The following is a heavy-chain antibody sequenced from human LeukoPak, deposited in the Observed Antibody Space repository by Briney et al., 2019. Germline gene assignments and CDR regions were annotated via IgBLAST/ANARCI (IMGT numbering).Heavy chain of an antibody. D-gene: IGHD3-22*01. CDR2: ISSSSSYI. Sequence: PGGSLRLSCAASGFTFSSYSMNWVRQAPGRGLEWVSSISSSSSYIYYADSVKGRFTISRDNAKNSLYLQMNSLKTEDTAVYYCVRAESSGLHVFDMGGQGTKVTVSS. J-gene: IGHJ3*02. CDR3: VRAESSGLHVFDM. V-gene: IGHV3-21*04. CDR1: GFTFSSYS.